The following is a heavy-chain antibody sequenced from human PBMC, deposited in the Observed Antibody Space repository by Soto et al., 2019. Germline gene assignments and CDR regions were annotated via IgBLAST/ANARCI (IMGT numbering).Heavy chain of an antibody. V-gene: IGHV3-20*04. CDR2: ITWNGATT. CDR3: ARDGGVVVAVDAFDV. J-gene: IGHJ3*01. D-gene: IGHD6-19*01. CDR1: GFTFDDHG. Sequence: EVQLLESGGGVVRPGGSLRLSCAASGFTFDDHGMTWVRQAPGKGLEWVSGITWNGATTGYADSVKGRFTISRDNAKNSLYLQMNSLRVEDTALYYCARDGGVVVAVDAFDVWGQGTMVTVSS.